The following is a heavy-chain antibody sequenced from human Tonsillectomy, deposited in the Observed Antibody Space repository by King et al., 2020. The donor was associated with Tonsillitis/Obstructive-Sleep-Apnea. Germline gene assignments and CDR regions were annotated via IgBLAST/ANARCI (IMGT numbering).Heavy chain of an antibody. J-gene: IGHJ6*03. CDR1: GFTFSSDA. D-gene: IGHD6-19*01. CDR2: ISGGGGST. CDR3: ARSADYDTGYSSGWYPKILYYYYYYMDV. Sequence: VQLVESGGGLVQPGGSLRLSCAASGFTFSSDAMIGVRQAPGKGLEWVAGISGGGGSTYYADYVKVLFTISRDNSKNTLYLQMNSLRAEDTAVYYCARSADYDTGYSSGWYPKILYYYYYYMDVWGKGTTVTVSS. V-gene: IGHV3-23*04.